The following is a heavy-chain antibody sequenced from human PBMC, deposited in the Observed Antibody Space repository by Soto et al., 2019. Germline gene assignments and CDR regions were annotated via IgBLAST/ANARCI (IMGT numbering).Heavy chain of an antibody. J-gene: IGHJ6*02. CDR1: GGTFSSYA. CDR3: ARVVEVATISYYYYGMDV. V-gene: IGHV1-69*13. Sequence: ASVKVSCKASGGTFSSYAISWVRQAPGQGLEWMGGIIPIFGTANYAQKFQGRVTITADESTSTAYMELSSLRSEDTAVYYCARVVEVATISYYYYGMDVWGQGTTVTVSS. D-gene: IGHD5-12*01. CDR2: IIPIFGTA.